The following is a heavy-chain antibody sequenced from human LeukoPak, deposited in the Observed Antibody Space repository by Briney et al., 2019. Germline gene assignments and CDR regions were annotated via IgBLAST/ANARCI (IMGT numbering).Heavy chain of an antibody. D-gene: IGHD6-13*01. Sequence: SETLSLTCAVYGGSFSGYYWSWIRQPPGKGLEWIGEINHSGSTNYNPSLKSRVTISVDTSKNQFSLKLSSVTAADTAVYYCARGAPGDIAAAGADYYYGRDVWVEGTTVSVSS. CDR3: ARGAPGDIAAAGADYYYGRDV. CDR2: INHSGST. J-gene: IGHJ6*04. CDR1: GGSFSGYY. V-gene: IGHV4-34*01.